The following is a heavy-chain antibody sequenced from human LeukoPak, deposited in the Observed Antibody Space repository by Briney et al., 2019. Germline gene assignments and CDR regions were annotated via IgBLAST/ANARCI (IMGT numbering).Heavy chain of an antibody. D-gene: IGHD5-12*01. J-gene: IGHJ4*02. CDR2: IYYSGST. V-gene: IGHV4-59*08. CDR1: GGSISSYY. Sequence: ASETLSLTCTVSGGSISSYYWSWIRQPPGKGLEWIGYIYYSGSTNYNPSLKSRVTISVDTSKNQFSLKLSSVTAADTAVYYCARHSRYGGYVGYFDYWGQGTLVTVSS. CDR3: ARHSRYGGYVGYFDY.